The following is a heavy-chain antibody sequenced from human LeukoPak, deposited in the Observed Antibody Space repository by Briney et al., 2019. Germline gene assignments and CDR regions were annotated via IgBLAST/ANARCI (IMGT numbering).Heavy chain of an antibody. V-gene: IGHV3-30*18. Sequence: GRSLRLSCAASGFTFSSYGMHWVRQAPGKGLEWVAVISYDGSNKYYADSVKGRFTISRDNSKNTLYLQMNSLRAEDTAVYYCAKDDGVTGCSGGSCYSTYYYYYGMDVWGQGTTVTVSS. CDR3: AKDDGVTGCSGGSCYSTYYYYYGMDV. CDR1: GFTFSSYG. CDR2: ISYDGSNK. J-gene: IGHJ6*02. D-gene: IGHD2-15*01.